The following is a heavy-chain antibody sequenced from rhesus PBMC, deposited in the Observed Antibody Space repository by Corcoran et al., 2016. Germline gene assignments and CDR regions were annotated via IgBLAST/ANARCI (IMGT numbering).Heavy chain of an antibody. CDR2: IHGGRGRT. CDR3: ARLVAGSGLDA. J-gene: IGHJ6*01. CDR1: GGSITSNY. D-gene: IGHD6-37*01. Sequence: QVQLQESGPGLVKPSETLSLTCAVSGGSITSNYWSWIRQSPGKGLEWSGYIHGGRGRTRYTPSLKRRVRFSRDTSKNQLSLSLSSVTAADTAVYSCARLVAGSGLDAWGQGVVVTVSS. V-gene: IGHV4-147*01.